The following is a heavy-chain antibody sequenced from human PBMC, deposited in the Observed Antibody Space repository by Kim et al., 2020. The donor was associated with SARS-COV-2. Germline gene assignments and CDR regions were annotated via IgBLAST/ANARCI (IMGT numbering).Heavy chain of an antibody. CDR3: AREQNYYGSGSYEGFDP. Sequence: ASVKVSCKASGYTFTSYAMNWVRQAPGQGLEWMGWINTNTGNPTYAQGFTGRFVFSLDTSVSTAYLQISSLKAEDTAVYYCAREQNYYGSGSYEGFDPWGQGTLVTVSS. D-gene: IGHD3-10*01. J-gene: IGHJ5*02. CDR1: GYTFTSYA. V-gene: IGHV7-4-1*02. CDR2: INTNTGNP.